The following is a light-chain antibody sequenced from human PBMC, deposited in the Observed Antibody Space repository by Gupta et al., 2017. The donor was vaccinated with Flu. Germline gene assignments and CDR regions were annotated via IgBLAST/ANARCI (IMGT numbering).Light chain of an antibody. CDR2: KVS. J-gene: IGKJ1*01. CDR3: MQGTHWPPWT. CDR1: QSLLYTDGNTY. Sequence: DVVMTQSPLSLPVTLGQTASISCRSSQSLLYTDGNTYLSWFHQRPGQSPRRLIYKVSVRDSGVPDRFSGSGSGTDFTLTISRGEAEDVGVYYCMQGTHWPPWTFGQGTKVEIK. V-gene: IGKV2-30*01.